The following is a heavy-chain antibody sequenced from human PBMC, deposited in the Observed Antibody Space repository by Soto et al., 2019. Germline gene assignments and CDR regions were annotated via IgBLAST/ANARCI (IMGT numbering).Heavy chain of an antibody. Sequence: CTVSGGSIGSYYWSWIRQPPGKGLEWIGYIYYSGSTNYNPSLKSRVTISVDTSKNQFSLKLSSVTAADTAVYYCXXXXXXXAPDYYYYYMDVXXXXTTVTVSX. V-gene: IGHV4-59*08. CDR3: XXXXXXXAPDYYYYYMDV. CDR1: GGSIGSYY. CDR2: IYYSGST. J-gene: IGHJ6*03.